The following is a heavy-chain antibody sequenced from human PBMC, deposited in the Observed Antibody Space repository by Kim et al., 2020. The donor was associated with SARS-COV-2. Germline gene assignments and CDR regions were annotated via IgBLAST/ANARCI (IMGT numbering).Heavy chain of an antibody. CDR2: INPNSGGT. Sequence: ASVKVSCKASGYTFTGYYMHWVRQAPGQGLEWMGRINPNSGGTNYAQKFQGRVTMTRDTSISTAYMELSRLRSDDTAVYYCARPNCSSTSCYEFGDLGYYYYGMDVWGQGTTVTVSS. J-gene: IGHJ6*02. CDR3: ARPNCSSTSCYEFGDLGYYYYGMDV. CDR1: GYTFTGYY. V-gene: IGHV1-2*06. D-gene: IGHD2-2*01.